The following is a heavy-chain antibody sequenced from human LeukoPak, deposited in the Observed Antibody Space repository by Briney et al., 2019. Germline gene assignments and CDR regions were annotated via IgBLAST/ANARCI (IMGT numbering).Heavy chain of an antibody. D-gene: IGHD3-22*01. CDR2: IIDSGGST. Sequence: PGGSLRLSCAASGFAFSRYGMTWVRQAPGKGLEWVSSIIDSGGSTYYADSVNGRFTISRDNSKTTLFLQMNSLRAEDTAVYYCAKDLREDYYDNGGYFVLGMDVWGQGTTVTVSS. V-gene: IGHV3-23*01. CDR3: AKDLREDYYDNGGYFVLGMDV. J-gene: IGHJ6*02. CDR1: GFAFSRYG.